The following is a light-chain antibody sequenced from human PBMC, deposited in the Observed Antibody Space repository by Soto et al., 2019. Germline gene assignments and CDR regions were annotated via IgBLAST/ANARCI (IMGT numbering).Light chain of an antibody. V-gene: IGKV3-20*01. CDR2: AAS. Sequence: EVVLTQSPGTLSLSPGERATLSCRANLSINKNYLAWYQQKPGQAPRLLIYAASSRATGIPDRFSGGGSGTDFTLTIGGLEPEDFAVYYCQQYGSAPRTFGQGTKVEVK. J-gene: IGKJ1*01. CDR3: QQYGSAPRT. CDR1: LSINKNY.